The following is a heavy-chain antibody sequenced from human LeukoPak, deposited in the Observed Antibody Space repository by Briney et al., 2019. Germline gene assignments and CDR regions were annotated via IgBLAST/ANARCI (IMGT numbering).Heavy chain of an antibody. V-gene: IGHV1-2*06. D-gene: IGHD5-24*01. J-gene: IGHJ6*02. CDR1: GYTFTGYY. CDR3: AREMAAPYYYGMDV. Sequence: ASVKVSCKASGYTFTGYYMHWVRQAPGQGLEWMGRINPNSGGTNYAQKFQGRVTMTRDTSTSTVYMELSSLRSEDTAVYYCAREMAAPYYYGMDVWGQGTTVTVSS. CDR2: INPNSGGT.